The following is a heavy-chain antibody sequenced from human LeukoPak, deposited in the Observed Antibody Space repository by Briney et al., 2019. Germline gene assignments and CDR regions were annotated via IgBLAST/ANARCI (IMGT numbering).Heavy chain of an antibody. CDR2: IILILGIA. J-gene: IGHJ4*02. CDR1: GGTFSSYA. V-gene: IGHV1-69*04. Sequence: SVKVSCKASGGTFSSYAISWVRQAPGQGLEWMGRIILILGIANYAQKFQGRVTITADKSTSTAYMELSSLRSEDTAVYYCARDVSSSGWYGDYWGQGTLVTVSS. CDR3: ARDVSSSGWYGDY. D-gene: IGHD6-19*01.